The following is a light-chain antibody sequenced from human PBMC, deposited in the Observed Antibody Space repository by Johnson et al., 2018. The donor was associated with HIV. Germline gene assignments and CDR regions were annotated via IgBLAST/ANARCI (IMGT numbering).Light chain of an antibody. V-gene: IGLV1-51*02. CDR3: GTWDSSLSAHYV. CDR1: SSNIGNNY. Sequence: QSVLTQPPSVSAAPGQKVTISCSGSSSNIGNNYVSWYQHLPGTAPKLLIYESNRRPSGIPDRFSASKSGTSATLAITGLQTGDEADYYCGTWDSSLSAHYVFGTGTKITVV. CDR2: ESN. J-gene: IGLJ1*01.